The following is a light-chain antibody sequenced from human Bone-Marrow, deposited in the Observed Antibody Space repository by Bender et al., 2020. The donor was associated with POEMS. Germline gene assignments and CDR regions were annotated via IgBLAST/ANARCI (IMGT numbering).Light chain of an antibody. CDR3: SSYTSSSTRV. J-gene: IGLJ1*01. CDR1: SSDVGSYNL. CDR2: EVS. V-gene: IGLV2-14*02. Sequence: QSALTQPASVSGSPGQSITISCTGTSSDVGSYNLVSWYQQHPGKAPKLMIYEVSKRPSGISNRFSGSKSDNTASLTISGLQAEDEADYYCSSYTSSSTRVFGTGTKVTVL.